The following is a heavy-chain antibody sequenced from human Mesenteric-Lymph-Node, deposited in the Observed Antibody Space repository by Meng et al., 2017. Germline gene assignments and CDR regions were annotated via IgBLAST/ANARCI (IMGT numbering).Heavy chain of an antibody. J-gene: IGHJ6*02. V-gene: IGHV3-69-1*01. CDR3: ARGRPYGSGSYFYYYYGMDV. CDR1: GFTFSDYY. CDR2: ISSSTI. Sequence: GESLKISCAASGFTFSDYYMNWVRQAPGKGLEWVSSISSSTIYYADSVKGRFTISRDNAKNSLYLQMNSLSAGDTAVYYCARGRPYGSGSYFYYYYGMDVWGQGTTVTVSS. D-gene: IGHD3-10*01.